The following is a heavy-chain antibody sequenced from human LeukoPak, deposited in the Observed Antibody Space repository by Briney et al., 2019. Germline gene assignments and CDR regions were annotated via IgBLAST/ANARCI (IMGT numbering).Heavy chain of an antibody. CDR2: INHSGST. D-gene: IGHD1-20*01. Sequence: SETLSLTCAVYGGSFSGYYWSWIRQPPGKGLEWIGEINHSGSTNYNPSLKSRVTISVDTSKNQISLKLSSVTAADAAVYYCARLINWYLTYWYFDLWGRGTLVTVSS. V-gene: IGHV4-34*01. CDR1: GGSFSGYY. CDR3: ARLINWYLTYWYFDL. J-gene: IGHJ2*01.